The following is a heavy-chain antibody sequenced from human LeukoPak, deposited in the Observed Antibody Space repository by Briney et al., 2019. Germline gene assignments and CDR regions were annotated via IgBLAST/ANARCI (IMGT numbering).Heavy chain of an antibody. CDR2: ISYDGSNK. J-gene: IGHJ6*02. V-gene: IGHV3-30-3*01. Sequence: GGSLRLSCAASGFTFSSYAMQWVRQAPGKGLEWVAVISYDGSNKYCADSVKGRFTISRDNSKNTLYLQMNSLRAEDTAVYYCARVYSGSYTYYYGMDVWGQGTTVTVSS. CDR3: ARVYSGSYTYYYGMDV. D-gene: IGHD1-26*01. CDR1: GFTFSSYA.